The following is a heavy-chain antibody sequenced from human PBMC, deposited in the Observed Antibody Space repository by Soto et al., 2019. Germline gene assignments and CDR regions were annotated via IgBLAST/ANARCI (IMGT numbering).Heavy chain of an antibody. V-gene: IGHV1-18*01. Sequence: QVQLVQSGAEVKKPGASVKVSCKASGYTFTSYGISWVRQAPGQGLEWMGWISAYNGNTNYAQKLQGRVTMTTDTSTSTASMELRSLRSDDTAVYYCARDLPIHYDFWSGSPQSFDYWGQGTLVTVSS. J-gene: IGHJ4*02. CDR2: ISAYNGNT. D-gene: IGHD3-3*01. CDR3: ARDLPIHYDFWSGSPQSFDY. CDR1: GYTFTSYG.